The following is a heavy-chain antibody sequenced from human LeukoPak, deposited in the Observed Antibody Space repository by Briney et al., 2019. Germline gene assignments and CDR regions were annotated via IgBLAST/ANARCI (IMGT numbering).Heavy chain of an antibody. CDR3: ARHIYGAYYYMDV. Sequence: PSETLSLTCTVSGDSVSRCYWSWIRLPPGKGLEWIGYIYDTGGISYNPSLKSRVTMSVDTSRNQFSLKLSSVTAADTAVYYCARHIYGAYYYMDVWGKGTTVTVSS. CDR1: GDSVSRCY. J-gene: IGHJ6*03. V-gene: IGHV4-59*08. D-gene: IGHD3-10*01. CDR2: IYDTGGI.